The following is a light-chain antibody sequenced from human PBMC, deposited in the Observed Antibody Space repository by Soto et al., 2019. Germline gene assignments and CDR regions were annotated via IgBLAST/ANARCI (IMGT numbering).Light chain of an antibody. V-gene: IGLV1-40*01. CDR2: GNS. J-gene: IGLJ2*01. Sequence: QLVLTQPPSVSGAPGQRVTISCTGSSSNIGAGYDVHWYQQLPGTAPKLLIYGNSNRPSGVPDRFSGSKSGTSASLAITGLQAEDEADDYCQSYDSSHVVFDGGTKLTVL. CDR1: SSNIGAGYD. CDR3: QSYDSSHVV.